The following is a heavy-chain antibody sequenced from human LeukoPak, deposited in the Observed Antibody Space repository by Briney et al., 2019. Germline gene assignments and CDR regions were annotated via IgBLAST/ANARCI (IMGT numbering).Heavy chain of an antibody. CDR3: ARVGDDDAFDI. D-gene: IGHD2-21*01. CDR1: GFTFNYYS. J-gene: IGHJ3*02. CDR2: ISPSGGHT. Sequence: GGSLRPSCAASGFTFNYYSIHWVRQAPGKGLEYVSAISPSGGHTYYANSVKGRFTISRDNSKNTLYLQMGSLRAEDRAVYYCARVGDDDAFDIWGQGTMVTVSS. V-gene: IGHV3-64*01.